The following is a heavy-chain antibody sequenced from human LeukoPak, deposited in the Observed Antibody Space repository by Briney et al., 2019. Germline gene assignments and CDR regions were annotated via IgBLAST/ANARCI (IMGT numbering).Heavy chain of an antibody. Sequence: GGSLRLSCIASGFTFSNYGMHWVRQAPGKGLEWVAVISSDGSNKYYADSVKGRFTISRDDSKNTLYLQVNSLRAEDTAVYYCAKDLSGCVDYWGQGTLVTVSS. CDR3: AKDLSGCVDY. J-gene: IGHJ4*02. CDR2: ISSDGSNK. CDR1: GFTFSNYG. D-gene: IGHD6-19*01. V-gene: IGHV3-30*18.